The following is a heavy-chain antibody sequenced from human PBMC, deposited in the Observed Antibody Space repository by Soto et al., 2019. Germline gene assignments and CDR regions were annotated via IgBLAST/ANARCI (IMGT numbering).Heavy chain of an antibody. CDR3: ARENDSSGYYVDY. CDR1: GGSISSGDYY. D-gene: IGHD3-22*01. Sequence: KTSETLSLTCTVSGGSISSGDYYWSWIRQPPGKGLEWIGYIYYSGSTYYNPSLKSRVTISVDTSKNQFSLKLSSVTAADTAVYYCARENDSSGYYVDYWGQGTLVTVSS. V-gene: IGHV4-30-4*01. CDR2: IYYSGST. J-gene: IGHJ4*02.